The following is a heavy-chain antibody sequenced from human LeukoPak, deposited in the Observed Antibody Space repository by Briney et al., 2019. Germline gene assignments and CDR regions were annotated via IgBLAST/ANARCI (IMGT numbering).Heavy chain of an antibody. V-gene: IGHV4-34*01. Sequence: SETLSFTCAVYGGSFSGYYWSWIRQPPGKGLEWIGEINHSGSTNYNPSLKSRVTISVDTSKNQFSLKLSSVTAADTAVYYCARAGYYYGSGSYLKYFQHWGQGTLVTVSS. CDR2: INHSGST. D-gene: IGHD3-10*01. CDR1: GGSFSGYY. CDR3: ARAGYYYGSGSYLKYFQH. J-gene: IGHJ1*01.